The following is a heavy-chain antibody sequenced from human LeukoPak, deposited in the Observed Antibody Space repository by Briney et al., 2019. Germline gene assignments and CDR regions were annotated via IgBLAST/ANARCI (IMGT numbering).Heavy chain of an antibody. CDR1: GGSFSGYY. CDR3: ARGLVGDY. CDR2: INHSGST. V-gene: IGHV4-34*01. J-gene: IGHJ4*02. Sequence: SETLSLTCAVYGGSFSGYYWSWIRQPPGKGLEWIGEINHSGSTNYNPSRKSRVTISVDTSKNQFSLKLSSVTAADTAVYYCARGLVGDYWGQGTLVTVSS. D-gene: IGHD3-10*01.